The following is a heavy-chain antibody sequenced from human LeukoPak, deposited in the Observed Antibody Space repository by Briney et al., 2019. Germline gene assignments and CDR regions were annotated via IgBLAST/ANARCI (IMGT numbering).Heavy chain of an antibody. D-gene: IGHD5-18*01. CDR1: GFTFSSYA. J-gene: IGHJ4*02. CDR3: AKEISGGIQLWFSLGFDY. CDR2: ISGSGGST. V-gene: IGHV3-23*01. Sequence: GGSLRLSCAASGFTFSSYAMSWVRQAPGKGLEWVSAISGSGGSTYYADSVKGRFTISRDNSKNTLYLQMNSLRAEDTAVYYCAKEISGGIQLWFSLGFDYWGQGTLDTVSS.